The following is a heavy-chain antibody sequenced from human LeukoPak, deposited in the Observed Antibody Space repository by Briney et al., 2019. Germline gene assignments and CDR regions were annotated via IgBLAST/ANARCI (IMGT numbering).Heavy chain of an antibody. Sequence: GGSLRLSCAASGFTFSSYCMHWVRQAPGKGLEWVAFIRYDGSNKYYADSVKGRFTISRDNSKNTLYLQMNSLRAEDTAVYYCAKFHDYYDSSGYDAFDIWGQGTMVTVSS. V-gene: IGHV3-30*02. CDR2: IRYDGSNK. CDR1: GFTFSSYC. J-gene: IGHJ3*02. CDR3: AKFHDYYDSSGYDAFDI. D-gene: IGHD3-22*01.